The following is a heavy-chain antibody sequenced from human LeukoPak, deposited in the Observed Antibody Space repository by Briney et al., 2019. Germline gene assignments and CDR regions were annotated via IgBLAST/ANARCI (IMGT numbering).Heavy chain of an antibody. V-gene: IGHV4-39*01. J-gene: IGHJ3*02. D-gene: IGHD5-12*01. CDR1: GDSTSSSTYY. Sequence: SEALSLTCTVSGDSTSSSTYYWDWIRQAPGKGLEWIGNIYDSGTTHYNPSLKSRVTISGDTSKNQFSLKLNSVTAADTAIYYCATHRRSGSGGSENAFEIWGQGTMVTVSS. CDR2: IYDSGTT. CDR3: ATHRRSGSGGSENAFEI.